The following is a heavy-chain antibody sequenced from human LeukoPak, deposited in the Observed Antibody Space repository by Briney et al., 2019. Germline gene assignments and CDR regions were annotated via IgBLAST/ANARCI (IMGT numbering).Heavy chain of an antibody. Sequence: GGSLRLSCAASGFIFDDYGMTWVRQAPGKGLEWVAGINWKGSITTYGVSVRGRFTVSRDNAKNSLYLEMNSLRADDTALYYCARDNTGYTYGNPKVIFDSWGQGALVTVSS. CDR1: GFIFDDYG. CDR2: INWKGSIT. D-gene: IGHD5-18*01. V-gene: IGHV3-20*04. J-gene: IGHJ4*02. CDR3: ARDNTGYTYGNPKVIFDS.